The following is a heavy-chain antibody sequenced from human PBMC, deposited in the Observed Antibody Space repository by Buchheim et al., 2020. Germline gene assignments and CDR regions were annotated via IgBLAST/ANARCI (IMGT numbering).Heavy chain of an antibody. CDR2: ISSSSSTI. V-gene: IGHV3-48*01. Sequence: EVQLVESGGGLVQPGGSLRLSCAASGFTFSSYSMNWVRQAPGKGLEWVSYISSSSSTIYYADSVKGRFTISGDDAKNSLYLQMNSLRAEDTAVYYCARGGCSSTSCYTGDPYYYYMDVWGKGTT. CDR3: ARGGCSSTSCYTGDPYYYYMDV. CDR1: GFTFSSYS. J-gene: IGHJ6*03. D-gene: IGHD2-2*02.